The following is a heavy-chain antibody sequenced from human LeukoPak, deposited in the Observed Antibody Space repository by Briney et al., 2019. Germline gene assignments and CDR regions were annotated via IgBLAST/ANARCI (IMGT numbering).Heavy chain of an antibody. D-gene: IGHD5-18*01. Sequence: SVKVSCKASGGTFSSYAISWVRQAPGQGLEWMGGIIPIFGTANYAQKFQGRVTITADESTSTAYMELRSLRSDDTAVYYCARDPYRDAFDIWGQGTMVTVSS. CDR2: IIPIFGTA. CDR3: ARDPYRDAFDI. CDR1: GGTFSSYA. J-gene: IGHJ3*02. V-gene: IGHV1-69*13.